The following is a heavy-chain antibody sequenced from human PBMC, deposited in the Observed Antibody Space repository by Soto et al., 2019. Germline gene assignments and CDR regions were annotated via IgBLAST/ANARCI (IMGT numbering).Heavy chain of an antibody. CDR1: GGTFSSYA. Sequence: QVQLVQSGAEVRQPASSVKVSCKTSGGTFSSYAISWVRQAPGQGLEWMGGIVPIVDTSTYAQKLQGRVTITADESMSIVYMELSRLTSDDTAVYYCVRVVAIPGSPDNWGQGTLVTVSS. V-gene: IGHV1-69*12. CDR2: IVPIVDTS. CDR3: VRVVAIPGSPDN. J-gene: IGHJ4*02. D-gene: IGHD2-15*01.